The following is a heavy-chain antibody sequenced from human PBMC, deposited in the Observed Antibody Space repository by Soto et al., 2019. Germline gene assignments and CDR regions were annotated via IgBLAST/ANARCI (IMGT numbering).Heavy chain of an antibody. D-gene: IGHD5-12*01. CDR2: INSDGSST. CDR3: ARSQYSGPKADY. J-gene: IGHJ4*02. CDR1: GFTLSSYW. V-gene: IGHV3-74*01. Sequence: GGSLRLSCAASGFTLSSYWMHWVRQAPGKGLMWVSRINSDGSSTSYADSVKGRFTISRDNAKNTLYLQMNSLRAEDTAVYYCARSQYSGPKADYWGQGTLVTVSS.